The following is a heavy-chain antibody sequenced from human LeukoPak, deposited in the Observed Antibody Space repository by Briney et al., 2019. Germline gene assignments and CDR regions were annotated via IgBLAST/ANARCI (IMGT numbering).Heavy chain of an antibody. Sequence: EGSLRLSCAVSGFTFSSYAMHWGRKAPGPGRELEAVISYDGSNKYYADPVKGRFTISRDNSKCTLYLQMNSLRAEDTAVYYCARGITGTNDYWGQGTLVTVSS. CDR3: ARGITGTNDY. CDR1: GFTFSSYA. D-gene: IGHD1/OR15-1a*01. CDR2: ISYDGSNK. V-gene: IGHV3-30*16. J-gene: IGHJ4*02.